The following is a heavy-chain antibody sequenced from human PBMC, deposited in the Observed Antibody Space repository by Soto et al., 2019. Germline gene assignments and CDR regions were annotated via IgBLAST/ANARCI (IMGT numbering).Heavy chain of an antibody. Sequence: SETLSLTCTVSGGSISRGSYYWGWVRQPPGKGLEWIGSIYFGGSAYYNPSLKSRVTISVDTSKNQFSLNLDSVTAADTAVYYCARVKKVYSSGWYHYYYGMDVWGQGTTVT. CDR3: ARVKKVYSSGWYHYYYGMDV. CDR1: GGSISRGSYY. D-gene: IGHD6-19*01. V-gene: IGHV4-39*01. J-gene: IGHJ6*02. CDR2: IYFGGSA.